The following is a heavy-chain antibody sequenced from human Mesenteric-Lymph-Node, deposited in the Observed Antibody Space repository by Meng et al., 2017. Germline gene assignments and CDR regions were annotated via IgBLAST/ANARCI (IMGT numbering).Heavy chain of an antibody. Sequence: SETLSLTCTVSVGSISSSSDYWGWIRQPPGKGLEWIGSIYYSGSTYYNPSLRSRVTISVDTSQNQFSLKLSSVTAADTAVYYCARDEYGYNREISWFDHWGQGTLVTVSS. J-gene: IGHJ5*02. V-gene: IGHV4-39*07. D-gene: IGHD5-24*01. CDR3: ARDEYGYNREISWFDH. CDR1: VGSISSSSDY. CDR2: IYYSGST.